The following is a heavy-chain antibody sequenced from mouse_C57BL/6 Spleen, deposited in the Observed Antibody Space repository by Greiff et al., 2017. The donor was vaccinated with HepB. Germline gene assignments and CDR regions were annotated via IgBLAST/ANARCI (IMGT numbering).Heavy chain of an antibody. CDR2: IDPEDGDT. V-gene: IGHV14-1*01. CDR3: TTETAQATRFAY. Sequence: EVQLQQSGAELVRPGASVKLSCTASGFNIKDYYMHWVKQRPEQGLEWIGRIDPEDGDTEYAPKFQGKATMTADTSSHTAYLQLSSLTSEDTAVYYCTTETAQATRFAYWGQGTLVTGSA. J-gene: IGHJ3*01. CDR1: GFNIKDYY. D-gene: IGHD3-2*02.